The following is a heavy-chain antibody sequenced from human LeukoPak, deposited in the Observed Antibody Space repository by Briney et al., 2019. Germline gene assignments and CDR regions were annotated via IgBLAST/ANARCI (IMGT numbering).Heavy chain of an antibody. CDR2: ISGSGGST. D-gene: IGHD1-20*01. J-gene: IGHJ4*02. CDR1: GFTFSSYA. V-gene: IGHV3-23*01. CDR3: ARRRYNWNALDY. Sequence: GGSLRLSCAASGFTFSSYAMSWVRQAPGKGLEWVSAISGSGGSTYYADSVKGRFTISRDNAKNSLYLQMNSLRAEDTAVYYCARRRYNWNALDYWGQGTLVTVSS.